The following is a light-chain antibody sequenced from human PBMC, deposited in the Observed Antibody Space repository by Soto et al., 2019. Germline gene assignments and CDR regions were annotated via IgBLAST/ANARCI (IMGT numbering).Light chain of an antibody. CDR2: WAS. CDR1: QSVLYSSNNKNY. V-gene: IGKV4-1*01. CDR3: QQYYSTLLT. Sequence: DIGMTQSPDSLAVSLGERATINCKSSQSVLYSSNNKNYLAWYQQKPGQPPKLLIYWASTRESGVPDRFSGSGSGTDFTLTISSLQAEDVAVYYCQQYYSTLLTFGGGTKVEIQ. J-gene: IGKJ4*01.